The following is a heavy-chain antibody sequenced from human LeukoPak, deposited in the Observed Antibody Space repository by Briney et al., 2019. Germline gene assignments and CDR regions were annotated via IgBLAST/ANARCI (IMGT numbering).Heavy chain of an antibody. V-gene: IGHV1-18*01. CDR3: ARVQGGDYVWGSDY. J-gene: IGHJ4*02. D-gene: IGHD3-16*01. CDR2: ISAYNGNT. Sequence: GESLKVSCKASGYTFTSYGISWVRQAPGQGLEWMGWISAYNGNTNYAQKLQGRVTMTTDTSTSTAYMELRSLRSDDTAVYYCARVQGGDYVWGSDYWGQGTLVTVSS. CDR1: GYTFTSYG.